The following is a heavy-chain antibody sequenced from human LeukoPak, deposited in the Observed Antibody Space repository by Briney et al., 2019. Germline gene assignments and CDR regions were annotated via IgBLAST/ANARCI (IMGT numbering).Heavy chain of an antibody. CDR2: IYPGDSDT. Sequence: GESLKISCKGSGYSFTSYWIGWVRQMPGKGLEGMGIIYPGDSDTRYSPSFQGQVTISADKSISTAYLQWSSLKASDTAMYYCASTRSYLYDAFDIWGQGTMVTVSS. CDR1: GYSFTSYW. J-gene: IGHJ3*02. V-gene: IGHV5-51*01. D-gene: IGHD3-16*01. CDR3: ASTRSYLYDAFDI.